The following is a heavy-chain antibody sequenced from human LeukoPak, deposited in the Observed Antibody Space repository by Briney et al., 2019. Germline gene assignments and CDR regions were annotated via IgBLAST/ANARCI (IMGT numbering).Heavy chain of an antibody. Sequence: PGGSLRLSCAASGFTFSSYGMPWVRQTPGKGLEWVAVVSYGGSKKYSADSVRGRFTISRDNSKNTMYLQMNSLRAEDTAVYYCARSGGSGNYYEPFDIWGQGTMVTVSS. V-gene: IGHV3-30*03. D-gene: IGHD3-10*01. CDR3: ARSGGSGNYYEPFDI. CDR1: GFTFSSYG. J-gene: IGHJ3*02. CDR2: VSYGGSKK.